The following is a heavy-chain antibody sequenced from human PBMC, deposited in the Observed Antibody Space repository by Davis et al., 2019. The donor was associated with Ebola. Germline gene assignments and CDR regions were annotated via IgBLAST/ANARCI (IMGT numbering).Heavy chain of an antibody. V-gene: IGHV7-4-1*02. J-gene: IGHJ4*02. D-gene: IGHD3-16*01. CDR2: INTNTGNP. CDR3: ARVLITFGGPFDY. Sequence: AASVKVSCKASGYTFTSYAINWVRQAPGQGLEWMGWINTNTGNPTYARGFTGRFVFSLDTSVSTAYLQISSLKAEDTAVYYCARVLITFGGPFDYWGQGTLVTVSS. CDR1: GYTFTSYA.